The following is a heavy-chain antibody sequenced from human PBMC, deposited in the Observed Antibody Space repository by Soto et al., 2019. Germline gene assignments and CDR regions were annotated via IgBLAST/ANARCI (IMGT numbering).Heavy chain of an antibody. CDR1: GCSMNSSSYF. CDR3: ARHYSSGSRNWFDP. V-gene: IGHV4-39*01. Sequence: PSETLSLTCRVSGCSMNSSSYFWGWVRQPPGKGLEWIGSIYYSGSTYYNPSLRSRVTISVDTSKNQFSLKLSSVTAADTAVFYCARHYSSGSRNWFDPWGQGTLVTVSS. J-gene: IGHJ5*02. CDR2: IYYSGST. D-gene: IGHD6-19*01.